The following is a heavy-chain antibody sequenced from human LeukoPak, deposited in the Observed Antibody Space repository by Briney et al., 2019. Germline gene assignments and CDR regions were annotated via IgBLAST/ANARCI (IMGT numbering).Heavy chain of an antibody. J-gene: IGHJ2*01. CDR1: GFTFSSYE. D-gene: IGHD3-22*01. V-gene: IGHV3-48*03. CDR2: ISSSGSTI. Sequence: GGSLRLSCAASGFTFSSYEMNWVRQAPGKGLEWVSYISSSGSTIYYADSVKGRFTISRDNSKNTLYLQMNSLRAEDTAVYYCARERPETAMISGDYYDSSGYYSARGYFDLWGRGTLVTVSS. CDR3: ARERPETAMISGDYYDSSGYYSARGYFDL.